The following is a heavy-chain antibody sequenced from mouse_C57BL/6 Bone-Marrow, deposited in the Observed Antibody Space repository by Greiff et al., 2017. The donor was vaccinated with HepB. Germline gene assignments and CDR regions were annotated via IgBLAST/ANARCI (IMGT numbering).Heavy chain of an antibody. CDR1: GYAFTNYL. CDR2: INPGSGGT. Sequence: VQLQQSGAELVRPGTSVKVSCKASGYAFTNYLIEWVKQRPGQGLEWIGVINPGSGGTNYNEKFKGKATLTADKSSSTAYMQLSSLTSEDSAVYFCARTLYYYGSSRFAYWGQGTLVTVSA. J-gene: IGHJ3*01. V-gene: IGHV1-54*01. D-gene: IGHD1-1*01. CDR3: ARTLYYYGSSRFAY.